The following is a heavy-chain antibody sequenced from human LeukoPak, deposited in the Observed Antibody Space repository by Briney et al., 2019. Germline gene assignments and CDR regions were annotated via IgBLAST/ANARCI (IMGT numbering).Heavy chain of an antibody. CDR3: ARDKDDPWGIVVVTPDY. Sequence: GGSLRLSCAASGFTFSNYSMNWARQAPGKGLAWVSSISSRSSYIYYADSVKGRFTISRDNAKNSLYLQMNSLRAEDTAVYYCARDKDDPWGIVVVTPDYWGQGTLVTVSS. CDR1: GFTFSNYS. J-gene: IGHJ4*02. CDR2: ISSRSSYI. D-gene: IGHD3-22*01. V-gene: IGHV3-21*01.